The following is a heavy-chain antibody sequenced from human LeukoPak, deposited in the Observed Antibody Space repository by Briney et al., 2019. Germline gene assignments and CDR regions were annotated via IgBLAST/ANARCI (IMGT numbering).Heavy chain of an antibody. V-gene: IGHV1-69*04. D-gene: IGHD3-10*01. CDR3: ARGLGTVRGID. J-gene: IGHJ4*02. CDR2: IIPILGMA. Sequence: ASVKVSCRASGGTFSSYAISWVRQAPGQGLEWMGRIIPILGMANYAQKFQGRVTITADKSTSTAYMELSSLRSEDTAVYYCARGLGTVRGIDWGQGTLVTVSS. CDR1: GGTFSSYA.